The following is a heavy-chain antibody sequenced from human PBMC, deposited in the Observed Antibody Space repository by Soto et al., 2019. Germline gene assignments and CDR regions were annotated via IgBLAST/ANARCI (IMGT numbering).Heavy chain of an antibody. Sequence: GAALKISCTGSGYSFTTCCISWVRQMPGKGLEGMGKIDPSDSESNYSPSLEGHVTISADKSISPAYLQWTTLKASDTAVYYCARLGNSLATFDIWGQGTMVTVSS. D-gene: IGHD2-15*01. CDR3: ARLGNSLATFDI. CDR2: IDPSDSES. V-gene: IGHV5-10-1*01. CDR1: GYSFTTCC. J-gene: IGHJ3*02.